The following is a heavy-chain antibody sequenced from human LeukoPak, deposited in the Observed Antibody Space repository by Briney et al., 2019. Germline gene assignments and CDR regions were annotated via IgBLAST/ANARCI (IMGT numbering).Heavy chain of an antibody. V-gene: IGHV4-34*01. CDR3: ARGDSSGYPREGFDY. Sequence: PSETLSLTCAVYGGSFSGYYWSWIRQPPGKGLEWIGEINHSGSTNYNPSLKSRVTMSVDTSKNQFSLKLSSVTAADTAVYYCARGDSSGYPREGFDYWGQGTLVTVSS. CDR1: GGSFSGYY. CDR2: INHSGST. J-gene: IGHJ4*02. D-gene: IGHD3-22*01.